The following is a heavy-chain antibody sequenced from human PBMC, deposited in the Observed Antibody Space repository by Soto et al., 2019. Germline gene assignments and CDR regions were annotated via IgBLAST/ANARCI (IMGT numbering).Heavy chain of an antibody. CDR2: INDDGTTT. CDR3: ARGGYTGYHLDY. Sequence: EMQLVESGGAVVQPGGSLRLSCAASGFTFSNYWMHWVRQALGNGLVWVSHINDDGTTTNYADSVKGRFTISRDNAKNTLYLQMDTLRAEDTAVYYCARGGYTGYHLDYWGQGSLVTVSS. CDR1: GFTFSNYW. J-gene: IGHJ4*02. V-gene: IGHV3-74*01. D-gene: IGHD5-12*01.